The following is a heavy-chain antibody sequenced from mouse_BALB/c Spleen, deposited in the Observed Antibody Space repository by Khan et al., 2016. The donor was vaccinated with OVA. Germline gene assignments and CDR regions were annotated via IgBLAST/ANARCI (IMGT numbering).Heavy chain of an antibody. J-gene: IGHJ4*01. CDR3: GRVGYNETMDS. D-gene: IGHD1-3*01. CDR1: GYTFTNFG. Sequence: QIQLVQSGPEVKKPGETVKISCKASGYTFTNFGMNWVRQAPGKGLKWMGWINTYTGEPTYADEFKGRFAFSLDTSASTAYLQINNLQNEDTDTYFGGRVGYNETMDSWGQGTSVTVSS. V-gene: IGHV9-3-1*01. CDR2: INTYTGEP.